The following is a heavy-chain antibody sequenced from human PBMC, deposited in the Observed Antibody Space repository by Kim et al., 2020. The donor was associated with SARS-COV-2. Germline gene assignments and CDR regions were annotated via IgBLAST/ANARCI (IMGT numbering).Heavy chain of an antibody. D-gene: IGHD3-10*01. Sequence: GGSLRLSCAASEITFSNYAMAWVRQGPGKGLEWVATLRDSGGPTYYADSVKGRFTISGDHSKNTEYLQMNRLRAEDTAVYYCVKSGWFGESKYFEHWGQG. CDR2: LRDSGGPT. J-gene: IGHJ1*01. CDR1: EITFSNYA. V-gene: IGHV3-23*01. CDR3: VKSGWFGESKYFEH.